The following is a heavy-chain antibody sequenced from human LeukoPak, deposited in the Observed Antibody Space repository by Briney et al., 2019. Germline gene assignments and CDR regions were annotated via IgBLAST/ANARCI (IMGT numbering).Heavy chain of an antibody. D-gene: IGHD3-10*01. J-gene: IGHJ5*02. V-gene: IGHV4-31*03. Sequence: SQTLSLTCTVSGGSISSGGYYWSWIRQHPGKGLEWIGYIYYSGSTYYNPSLKSRVTISVDTSKNQFSLKLSSVTAADTAVYYCARWFGTYNWFDPWGQGTLVTVSS. CDR3: ARWFGTYNWFDP. CDR2: IYYSGST. CDR1: GGSISSGGYY.